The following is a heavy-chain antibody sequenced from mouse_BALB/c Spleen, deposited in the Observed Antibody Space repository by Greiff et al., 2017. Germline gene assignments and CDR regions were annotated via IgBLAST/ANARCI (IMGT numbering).Heavy chain of an antibody. D-gene: IGHD1-1*01. Sequence: EVQLQQSGTVLARPGASVKMSCKASGYTFTSYWMHWVKQRPGQGLEWIGAIYPGNSDTSYNQKFKGKAKLTAVTSTSTAYMELSSLTNEDSAVYYCTRGSGGSRRNYFDYWGQGTTLTVSS. CDR3: TRGSGGSRRNYFDY. J-gene: IGHJ2*01. CDR2: IYPGNSDT. CDR1: GYTFTSYW. V-gene: IGHV1-5*01.